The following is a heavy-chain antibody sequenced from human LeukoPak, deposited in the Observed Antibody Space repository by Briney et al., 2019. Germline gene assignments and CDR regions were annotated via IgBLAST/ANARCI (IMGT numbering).Heavy chain of an antibody. D-gene: IGHD5-12*01. V-gene: IGHV3-30*18. J-gene: IGHJ4*02. CDR1: GFTFSSYG. Sequence: PGRSLRPSCAASGFTFSSYGMHWVRQAPGKGLEWVAVISYDGSNKYYADSVKGRFTISRDNSKNTLYLQMNSLRAEDTAVYYCAKQGHSGYESFDYWGQGTLVTVSS. CDR3: AKQGHSGYESFDY. CDR2: ISYDGSNK.